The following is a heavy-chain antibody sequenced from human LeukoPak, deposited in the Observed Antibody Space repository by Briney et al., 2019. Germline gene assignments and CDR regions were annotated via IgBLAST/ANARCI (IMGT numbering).Heavy chain of an antibody. CDR3: ARARGFGTGSSYYFDY. Sequence: ASVKVSYKASGYTFTGYYMHWVRQAPGQGLEWMGRINPNSGGTNYAQKFQGRVTMTRDTSISTAYMELSRLRSDDTAEYYCARARGFGTGSSYYFDYWGQGTLVTVSS. CDR1: GYTFTGYY. D-gene: IGHD3-10*01. J-gene: IGHJ4*02. CDR2: INPNSGGT. V-gene: IGHV1-2*06.